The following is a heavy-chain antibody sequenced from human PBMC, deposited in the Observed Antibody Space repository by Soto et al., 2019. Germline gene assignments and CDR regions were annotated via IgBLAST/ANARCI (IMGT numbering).Heavy chain of an antibody. Sequence: PSETLSLTCAVSGGSISSGGYSWSWIRQPPGKGLEWIGYIYHSGSTYYNPSLKSRVTISVDRSKNQFSLKLSSVTAADTAVYYCAREMTKGGANWFDPWGQGTLVTVSS. CDR2: IYHSGST. CDR3: AREMTKGGANWFDP. D-gene: IGHD4-17*01. V-gene: IGHV4-30-2*01. CDR1: GGSISSGGYS. J-gene: IGHJ5*02.